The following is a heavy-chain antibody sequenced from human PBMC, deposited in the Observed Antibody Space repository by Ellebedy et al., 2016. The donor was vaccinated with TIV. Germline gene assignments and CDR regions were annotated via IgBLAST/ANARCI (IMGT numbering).Heavy chain of an antibody. CDR3: ARVSGNYYDSGSYYVDY. J-gene: IGHJ4*02. Sequence: SETLSLTXTVSGVSISSYYWSWIRQPPGKGLEWIGYIYYTGSTNYTPSLKSRVTISVDTSKNQFSLKLSSVTAADTAVYFCARVSGNYYDSGSYYVDYWGQGALVTVSS. CDR1: GVSISSYY. V-gene: IGHV4-59*13. CDR2: IYYTGST. D-gene: IGHD3-10*01.